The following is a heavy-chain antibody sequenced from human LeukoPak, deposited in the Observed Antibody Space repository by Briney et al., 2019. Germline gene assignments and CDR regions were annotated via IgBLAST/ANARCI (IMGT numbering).Heavy chain of an antibody. J-gene: IGHJ4*02. CDR2: IYYSGST. CDR1: GGSISSGDYY. V-gene: IGHV4-30-4*02. CDR3: ARVTGATIDY. D-gene: IGHD5-12*01. Sequence: SETLSLTCTVSGGSISSGDYYWSWIRQPPGKGLEWIGYIYYSGSTYYNPSLKSRVTISVDTSKNQFSLNLTSVTAADTAVYYCARVTGATIDYWGQGTLVTVSS.